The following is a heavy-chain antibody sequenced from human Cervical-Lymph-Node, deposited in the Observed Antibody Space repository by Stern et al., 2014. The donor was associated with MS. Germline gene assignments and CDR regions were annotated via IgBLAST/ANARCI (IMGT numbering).Heavy chain of an antibody. V-gene: IGHV3-7*01. J-gene: IGHJ3*02. CDR1: GFTFSGSW. CDR2: IKDDGSDR. CDR3: ARDRYFGAFDI. Sequence: VQLVQSGGGLVQPGGSLRLSCAASGFTFSGSWMTWVRQAPGKGLEGVASIKDDGSDRYYVDSVKGRFTISRDNAKTSLFLQMNGLRAEDTAVYYCARDRYFGAFDIWGQGTMVTVSS. D-gene: IGHD3-10*01.